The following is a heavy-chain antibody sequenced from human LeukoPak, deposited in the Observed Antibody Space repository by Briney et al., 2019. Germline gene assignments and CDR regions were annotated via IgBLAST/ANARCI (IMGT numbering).Heavy chain of an antibody. J-gene: IGHJ4*02. V-gene: IGHV4-59*02. CDR2: VHHSGAT. CDR3: ARADYAGLFDY. D-gene: IGHD4-17*01. CDR1: DESVSDYY. Sequence: SETLSLTCTVSDESVSDYYWTWIRQPPGKGLEWIGFVHHSGATNYNPSLQSRVTMSIDVSKNRFSLKLSSVSAADTAVYYCARADYAGLFDYWGQGTLLSVSS.